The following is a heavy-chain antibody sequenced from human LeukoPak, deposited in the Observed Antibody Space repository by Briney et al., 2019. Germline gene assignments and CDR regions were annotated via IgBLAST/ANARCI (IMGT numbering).Heavy chain of an antibody. J-gene: IGHJ6*02. CDR1: GGTLSSYA. D-gene: IGHD3-3*01. CDR2: IIPIFGTA. V-gene: IGHV1-69*13. Sequence: ASVKVSCKASGGTLSSYAISWVRQAPGQGLEWMGGIIPIFGTANYAQKFQGRVTITADESTSTAYMELSSLRSEDTAVYYCARGMIFGVVLDYYGMDVWGQGTTVTVSS. CDR3: ARGMIFGVVLDYYGMDV.